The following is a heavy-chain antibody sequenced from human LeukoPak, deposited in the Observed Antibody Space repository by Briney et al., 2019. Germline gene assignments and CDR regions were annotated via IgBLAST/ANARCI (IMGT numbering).Heavy chain of an antibody. CDR3: ARERGYDILDAFDV. J-gene: IGHJ3*01. D-gene: IGHD3-9*01. CDR2: MSGTRSSI. CDR1: GFTFSAYT. V-gene: IGHV3-21*01. Sequence: KTGGSLRLSCAASGFTFSAYTMNWVRQAPGKGLEWVSSMSGTRSSIYYADSVKGRFTISRDNANNSLYLQMNSLRPEDTAVYYCARERGYDILDAFDVWGQGTMVTVSS.